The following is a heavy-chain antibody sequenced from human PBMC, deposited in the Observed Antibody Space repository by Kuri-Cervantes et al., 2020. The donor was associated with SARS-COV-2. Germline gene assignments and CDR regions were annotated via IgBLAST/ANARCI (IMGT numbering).Heavy chain of an antibody. CDR1: GYTFTTYG. V-gene: IGHV1-18*04. CDR2: ISAYNGNT. D-gene: IGHD2-2*01. CDR3: ARDGIKYQLLSRTYYYGMDV. J-gene: IGHJ6*02. Sequence: ASVKVSCKTSGYTFTTYGISWVRQAPGQGLEWMGWISAYNGNTNYAQKLQGRVTMTTDTSTSTAYMELRSLRSDDTAVYYCARDGIKYQLLSRTYYYGMDVWGQGTTVTVSS.